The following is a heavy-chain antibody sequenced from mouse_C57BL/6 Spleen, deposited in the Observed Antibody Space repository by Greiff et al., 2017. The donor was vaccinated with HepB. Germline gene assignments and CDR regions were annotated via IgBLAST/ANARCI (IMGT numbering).Heavy chain of an antibody. D-gene: IGHD1-1*01. J-gene: IGHJ4*01. V-gene: IGHV1-64*01. CDR2: IHPNSGST. Sequence: QVQLQQPGAELVKPGASVKLSCKASGYTFTSYWMHWVKQRPGQGLEWIGMIHPNSGSTNYNEKFKSKATLTVAKSTSTAYMQLSSLTSEDSAVYYCARNGYGNAMDYWGQGTSVTVSS. CDR3: ARNGYGNAMDY. CDR1: GYTFTSYW.